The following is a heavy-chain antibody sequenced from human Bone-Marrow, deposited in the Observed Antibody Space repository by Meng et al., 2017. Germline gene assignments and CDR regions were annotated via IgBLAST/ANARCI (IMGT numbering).Heavy chain of an antibody. CDR2: INWNGGST. CDR1: GFTFDDYG. D-gene: IGHD4-17*01. J-gene: IGHJ4*02. Sequence: GESLKISCAASGFTFDDYGMSWVRQAPGKGLEWVSGINWNGGSTGYADSVKGRFTISRDNAKNSLYLQMNSLRAEDTAVYYCVRDWDTDYGDYYYFDYWGQGTLVTVSS. CDR3: VRDWDTDYGDYYYFDY. V-gene: IGHV3-20*04.